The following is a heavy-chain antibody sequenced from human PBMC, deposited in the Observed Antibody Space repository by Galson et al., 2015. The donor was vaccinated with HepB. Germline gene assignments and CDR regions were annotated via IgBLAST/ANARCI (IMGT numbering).Heavy chain of an antibody. D-gene: IGHD3-22*01. CDR1: GYTFTGYH. Sequence: SVKVSCKASGYTFTGYHIHWVRQAPGQGLEWMGRINPNSGGTNSAQKFQGRVTMTRDTSISTAYMELSRLRSDDTAVYYCARVTPPYYYDSSGYYYSDYWGQGTLVTVSS. CDR2: INPNSGGT. CDR3: ARVTPPYYYDSSGYYYSDY. J-gene: IGHJ4*02. V-gene: IGHV1-2*06.